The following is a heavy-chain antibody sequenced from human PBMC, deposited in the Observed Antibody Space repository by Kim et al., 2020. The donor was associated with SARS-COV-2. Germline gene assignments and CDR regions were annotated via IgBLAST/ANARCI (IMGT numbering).Heavy chain of an antibody. V-gene: IGHV1-69*02. CDR2: A. CDR3: ARGYSYGYSDY. J-gene: IGHJ4*02. Sequence: ANYAQKFQGGVTITADKSTSTAYMELSSLRSEDTAVYYCARGYSYGYSDYWGQGTLVTVSS. D-gene: IGHD5-18*01.